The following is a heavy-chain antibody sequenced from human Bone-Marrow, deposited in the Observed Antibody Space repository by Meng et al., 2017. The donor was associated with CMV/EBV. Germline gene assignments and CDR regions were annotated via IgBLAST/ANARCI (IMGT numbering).Heavy chain of an antibody. CDR2: INHSGST. J-gene: IGHJ6*01. Sequence: SETLSLTCAVYGGSFSGYYWSWIRQPPGKGLEWIGEINHSGSTNYNPSLKSRVTISVDTSKNQFSLKLSSVTAADTAVYYCARRYYYYGMAVWGQGHTVNGAS. V-gene: IGHV4-34*01. CDR1: GGSFSGYY. CDR3: ARRYYYYGMAV.